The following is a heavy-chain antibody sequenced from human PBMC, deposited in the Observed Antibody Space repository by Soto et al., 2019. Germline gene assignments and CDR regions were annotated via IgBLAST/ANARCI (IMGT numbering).Heavy chain of an antibody. CDR1: GFTFSDYY. CDR2: ISSSSSYT. CDR3: ASGCSRTSCYYYYYMDV. Sequence: QVQLVESGGGLVKPGGSLRLSCAASGFTFSDYYMSWIRQAPGKGLEWVSYISSSSSYTNYADSVKGRFTISRDNAKNSLYLQMNSLRAEDTAAYYCASGCSRTSCYYYYYMDVWGKGTTVTVSS. V-gene: IGHV3-11*06. D-gene: IGHD2-2*01. J-gene: IGHJ6*03.